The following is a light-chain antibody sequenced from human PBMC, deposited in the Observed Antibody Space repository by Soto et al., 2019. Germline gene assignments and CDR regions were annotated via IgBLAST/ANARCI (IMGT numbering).Light chain of an antibody. J-gene: IGKJ1*01. Sequence: EIVLTQSPATLSLSPGERATLACRASQGVTGNYLAWYRQKPGQTPRLPIFGASRRAIGIPHRFRGSGSGTDFTLTISRLEPEDFAVYYCQHYLDSPWAFGQGTQVEIK. V-gene: IGKV3-20*01. CDR1: QGVTGNY. CDR3: QHYLDSPWA. CDR2: GAS.